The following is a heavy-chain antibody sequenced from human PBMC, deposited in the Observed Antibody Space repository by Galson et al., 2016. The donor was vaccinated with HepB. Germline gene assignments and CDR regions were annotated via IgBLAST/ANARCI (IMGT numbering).Heavy chain of an antibody. CDR1: GFSFSSYS. J-gene: IGHJ4*02. Sequence: SLRLSCAASGFSFSSYSMNWVRQAPGKGLEWVSYISSSSSTIYYADSVKGRFTISRGNANNSLYLQMNSLRDEDTAVYFCARSRRICSGGSCFPILEYDFDYWGQGTLVTVSS. CDR2: ISSSSSTI. D-gene: IGHD2-15*01. CDR3: ARSRRICSGGSCFPILEYDFDY. V-gene: IGHV3-48*02.